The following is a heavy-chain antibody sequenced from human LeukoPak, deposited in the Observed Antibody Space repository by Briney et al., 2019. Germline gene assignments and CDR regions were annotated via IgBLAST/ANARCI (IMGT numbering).Heavy chain of an antibody. Sequence: SQTLSLTCTVSGGSISSGGYYWSWIRQHPGKGLEWIGYIYYSGSTYYNPSLKSRVTISVDTSKNQFSLKLSSVTAADTAVYYCARGSRASSWLLQYWGQGTLVNVSS. J-gene: IGHJ1*01. V-gene: IGHV4-31*03. CDR3: ARGSRASSWLLQY. CDR1: GGSISSGGYY. D-gene: IGHD6-13*01. CDR2: IYYSGST.